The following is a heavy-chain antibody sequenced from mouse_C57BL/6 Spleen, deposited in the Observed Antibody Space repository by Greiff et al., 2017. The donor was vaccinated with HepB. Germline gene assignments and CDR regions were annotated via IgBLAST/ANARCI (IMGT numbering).Heavy chain of an antibody. CDR1: GYTFTSYW. CDR3: ARGYYGNYDAMDY. CDR2: INPSNGGT. Sequence: VKLQQPGTELVKPGASVKLSCKASGYTFTSYWMHWVKQRPGQGLEWIGNINPSNGGTNYNEKFKSKATLTVDKSSRTAYMQLSSLTSEDSAVYYCARGYYGNYDAMDYWGQGTSVTVSS. J-gene: IGHJ4*01. V-gene: IGHV1-53*01. D-gene: IGHD2-1*01.